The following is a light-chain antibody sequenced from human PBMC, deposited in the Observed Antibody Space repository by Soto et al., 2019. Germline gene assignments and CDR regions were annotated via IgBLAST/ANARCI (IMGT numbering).Light chain of an antibody. Sequence: VVTREPSCKVSPGGTVTITKGMSSGSVSTSYYPRWYQQTPGQAPRTRIYSTNTRSSGVPDRFSGSILGNKAALTIPGAQADDESDYYCVLYMGSGIYVFGTGTKVTVL. CDR2: STN. CDR3: VLYMGSGIYV. V-gene: IGLV8-61*01. CDR1: SGSVSTSYY. J-gene: IGLJ1*01.